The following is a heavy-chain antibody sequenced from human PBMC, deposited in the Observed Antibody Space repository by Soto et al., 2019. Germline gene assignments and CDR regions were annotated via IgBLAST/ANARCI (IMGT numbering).Heavy chain of an antibody. CDR1: GGTFSSYA. CDR2: IIPIFGTA. J-gene: IGHJ4*02. Sequence: SSVKVSCKASGGTFSSYAISWVRQAPGQGLEWMGGIIPIFGTANYAQKFQGRVTITADESTSTAYMELSSLRSEDTAVYYCARDTLSGSYNYDYWGQGTLVTVS. D-gene: IGHD1-26*01. V-gene: IGHV1-69*13. CDR3: ARDTLSGSYNYDY.